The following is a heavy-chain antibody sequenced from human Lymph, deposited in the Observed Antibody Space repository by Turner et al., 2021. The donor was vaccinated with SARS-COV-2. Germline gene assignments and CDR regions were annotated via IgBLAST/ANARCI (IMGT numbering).Heavy chain of an antibody. V-gene: IGHV1-46*01. CDR2: INPSGDST. CDR1: GYTFTSNY. J-gene: IGHJ4*02. D-gene: IGHD2-15*01. CDR3: ARVGPGGFDY. Sequence: QVQLVQSGAEVKKPGASVKVSCKASGYTFTSNYMHWVRQAPGQGLEWMGIINPSGDSTSYAQKFQGRVTMTRDTSTSTVYMELSSLKSDDTAVYYGARVGPGGFDYWGQGTPVTVSS.